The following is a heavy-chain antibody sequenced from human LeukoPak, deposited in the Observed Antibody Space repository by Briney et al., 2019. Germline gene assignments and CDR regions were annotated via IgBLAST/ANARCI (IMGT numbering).Heavy chain of an antibody. CDR3: ARGGNGGYDSFDY. J-gene: IGHJ4*02. Sequence: SETLSLTCTVSGGSISSYYWSWIRQPPGKGLEWIGYIYYSGSTNYNPSLKSRVTISVDTSKNQFSLKLSSVTAADTAVYYCARGGNGGYDSFDYWGQGTLVTVSS. V-gene: IGHV4-59*01. CDR2: IYYSGST. CDR1: GGSISSYY. D-gene: IGHD5-12*01.